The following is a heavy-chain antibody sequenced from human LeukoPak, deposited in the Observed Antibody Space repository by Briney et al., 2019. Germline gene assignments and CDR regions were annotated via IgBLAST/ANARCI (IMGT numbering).Heavy chain of an antibody. CDR1: GYSFTSYG. Sequence: ASVKVSCKASGYSFTSYGFTWVRQAPGQGLEWMGWISTYDGNANYAQKLQGRVTMTTGTSTITAYMELRSLRSDDTAVYFCARDGTVAISRAFDIWGQGTMVTVSS. CDR3: ARDGTVAISRAFDI. J-gene: IGHJ3*02. CDR2: ISTYDGNA. V-gene: IGHV1-18*01. D-gene: IGHD4-17*01.